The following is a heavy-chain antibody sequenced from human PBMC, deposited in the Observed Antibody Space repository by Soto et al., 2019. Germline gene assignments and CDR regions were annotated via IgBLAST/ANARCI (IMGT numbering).Heavy chain of an antibody. CDR2: ISYDGSNK. Sequence: HPGGSLRLSCAASGFTFSSYGMHWVRQAPGKGLEWVAVISYDGSNKYYADSVKGRFTISRDNSKNTLYLQMNSLRAEDTAVYYCAKGRFGELLLRGLLDVWGQGTTVTVSS. CDR1: GFTFSSYG. CDR3: AKGRFGELLLRGLLDV. D-gene: IGHD3-10*01. V-gene: IGHV3-30*18. J-gene: IGHJ6*02.